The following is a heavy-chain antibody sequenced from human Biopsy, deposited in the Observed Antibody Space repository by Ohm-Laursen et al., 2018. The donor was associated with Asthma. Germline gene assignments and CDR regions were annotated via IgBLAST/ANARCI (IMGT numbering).Heavy chain of an antibody. CDR3: VRGSSSWHHGPFHYYYGLDV. CDR2: IYYSGTT. V-gene: IGHV4-39*01. Sequence: GTLSLTCSLSSGSGGYMRSGNYYWGWIRQPPGKGLEWIGSIYYSGTTYYNPSLESRVTVSEDTSKNHFSLKLTSVTAADTAVYYCVRGSSSWHHGPFHYYYGLDVWGQGTTATVSS. J-gene: IGHJ6*02. D-gene: IGHD6-13*01. CDR1: SGSGGYMRSGNYY.